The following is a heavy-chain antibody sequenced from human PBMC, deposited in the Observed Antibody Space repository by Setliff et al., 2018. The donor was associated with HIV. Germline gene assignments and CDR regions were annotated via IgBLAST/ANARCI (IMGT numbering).Heavy chain of an antibody. J-gene: IGHJ6*04. CDR2: MNHSEH. V-gene: IGHV4-34*01. Sequence: PLETLSLTCAVYGGSFSGYSWTWIRQSPGKGLEWIGEMNHSEHYYNPTLKSRVTISMDTSKNQFSLELSSVTAADTALYYCARTITTFGVIGRGGRMDVWGKGTTVTVSS. CDR3: ARTITTFGVIGRGGRMDV. D-gene: IGHD3-3*01. CDR1: GGSFSGYS.